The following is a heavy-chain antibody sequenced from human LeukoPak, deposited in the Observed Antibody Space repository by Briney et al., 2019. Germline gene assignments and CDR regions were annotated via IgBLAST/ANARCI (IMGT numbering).Heavy chain of an antibody. D-gene: IGHD2-21*02. V-gene: IGHV1-69*13. CDR3: ARVNCGGDCHSDRGAFDI. Sequence: ASVKVSCKASGGTFSSYTITWVRQAPGQGLEWMGGILPIFGTANYAQKFQGRVTITADESTSTAYMELSSLRSEDTAVYYCARVNCGGDCHSDRGAFDIWGQGTMVTVSS. CDR1: GGTFSSYT. CDR2: ILPIFGTA. J-gene: IGHJ3*02.